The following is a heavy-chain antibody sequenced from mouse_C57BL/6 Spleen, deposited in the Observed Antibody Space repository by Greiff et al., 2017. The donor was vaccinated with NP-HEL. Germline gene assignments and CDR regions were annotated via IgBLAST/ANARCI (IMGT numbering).Heavy chain of an antibody. CDR1: GYAFSSSW. D-gene: IGHD1-2*01. J-gene: IGHJ3*01. Sequence: VQLQQSGPELVKPGASVKISCKASGYAFSSSWMNWVKQRPGKGLEWIGRIYPGDGDTNYNGKFKGKATLTADKSSSTAYMQLSSLTSEDSAVYFCASGWAGACWGQGALVTVST. CDR3: ASGWAGAC. CDR2: IYPGDGDT. V-gene: IGHV1-82*01.